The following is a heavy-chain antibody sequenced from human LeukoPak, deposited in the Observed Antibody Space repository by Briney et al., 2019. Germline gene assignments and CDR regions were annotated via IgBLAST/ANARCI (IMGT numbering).Heavy chain of an antibody. Sequence: SETLSLTCTVSGGSISGYYWSWIRQPPGKGLEWIGYIYYSGSTNYNPSLKSRVTISVDTSKNQFSLKLSSVTAADTAVYYCARGPYSSSWYDFDYWGQGTLVTVSS. CDR1: GGSISGYY. V-gene: IGHV4-59*01. CDR3: ARGPYSSSWYDFDY. CDR2: IYYSGST. J-gene: IGHJ4*02. D-gene: IGHD6-13*01.